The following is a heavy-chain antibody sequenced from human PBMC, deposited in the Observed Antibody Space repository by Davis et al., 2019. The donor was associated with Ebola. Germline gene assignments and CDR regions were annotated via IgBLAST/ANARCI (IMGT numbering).Heavy chain of an antibody. CDR3: ARDYIFAFDF. V-gene: IGHV3-48*02. J-gene: IGHJ4*02. D-gene: IGHD4-11*01. Sequence: PGGSLRLSCAASGFLFSDYSTNWVRQAPGKGLEWITYITKGSDAIHYADSVKGRFTVSRDNAKNSLFLQMNSLTDEDSAVYYCARDYIFAFDFWGQGTQVTVSS. CDR1: GFLFSDYS. CDR2: ITKGSDAI.